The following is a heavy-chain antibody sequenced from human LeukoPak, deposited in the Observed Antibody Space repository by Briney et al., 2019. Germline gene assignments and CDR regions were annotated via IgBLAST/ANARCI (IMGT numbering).Heavy chain of an antibody. CDR2: ISAYNGNT. D-gene: IGHD2-2*01. Sequence: ASVKVSCKASGYTFTSYGISWVRQSPGQGLEWMGWISAYNGNTNYAQKLQGRVTMTTDTSTSTAYMELRSLRSDDTAVYYCARESVVVVPAAILFDYWGQGTLVTVSS. CDR1: GYTFTSYG. CDR3: ARESVVVVPAAILFDY. V-gene: IGHV1-18*01. J-gene: IGHJ4*02.